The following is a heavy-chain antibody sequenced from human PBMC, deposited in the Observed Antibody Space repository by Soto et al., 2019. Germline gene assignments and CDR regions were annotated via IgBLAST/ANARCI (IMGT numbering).Heavy chain of an antibody. V-gene: IGHV6-1*01. CDR3: VRLTGNSWLDF. D-gene: IGHD3-22*01. J-gene: IGHJ1*01. CDR1: GASVSSSTVT. CDR2: TYYRSKWYN. Sequence: QTLSLTCAISGASVSSSTVTWNWIRQSPSRDLEWLGRTYYRSKWYNDYAESVKSRITINPDTSKNQFSLHLNSVTPEDAAVYYCVRLTGNSWLDFWGQANLVTVSS.